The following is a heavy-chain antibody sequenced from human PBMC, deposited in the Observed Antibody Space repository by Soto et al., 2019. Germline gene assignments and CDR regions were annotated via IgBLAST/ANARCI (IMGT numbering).Heavy chain of an antibody. CDR3: ARGGYSNVGYYYGMDV. CDR1: GGTFSSYA. CDR2: IIPIFGTA. J-gene: IGHJ6*02. V-gene: IGHV1-69*13. Sequence: SVKVSCKASGGTFSSYAISWVRQAPGQGLEWMGGIIPIFGTANYAQKFQGRVTITADESTSTAYMELSSLRSEDTAVYYCARGGYSNVGYYYGMDVWGQGTTVTVS. D-gene: IGHD4-4*01.